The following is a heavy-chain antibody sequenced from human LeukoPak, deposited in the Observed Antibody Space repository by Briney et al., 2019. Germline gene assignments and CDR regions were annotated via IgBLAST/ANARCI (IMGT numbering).Heavy chain of an antibody. D-gene: IGHD1-26*01. J-gene: IGHJ4*02. V-gene: IGHV4-39*01. CDR2: IYYSGST. Sequence: PSETLSLTCTVSGGSLSSSSYYWGWIRQPPGKGLEWIGSIYYSGSTYYNPSLKSRVTISVDTSKNQFSLKLSSVTAADTAVYYCARLTGANHFDYWGQGTLVTVSS. CDR3: ARLTGANHFDY. CDR1: GGSLSSSSYY.